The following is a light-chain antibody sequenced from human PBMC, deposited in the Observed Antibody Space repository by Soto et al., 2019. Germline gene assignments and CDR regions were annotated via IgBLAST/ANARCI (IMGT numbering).Light chain of an antibody. J-gene: IGKJ4*01. CDR1: QSVSSTY. Sequence: IVLTQSPATLSLSPGERATLSCRASQSVSSTYLAWYQQKPGQAPRLLIYRTSTRATGIPDRFSGSGSGTDFTLTISSLEPEDFAVYYCQQRSDCLTFGGGTKVDI. V-gene: IGKV3D-20*02. CDR3: QQRSDCLT. CDR2: RTS.